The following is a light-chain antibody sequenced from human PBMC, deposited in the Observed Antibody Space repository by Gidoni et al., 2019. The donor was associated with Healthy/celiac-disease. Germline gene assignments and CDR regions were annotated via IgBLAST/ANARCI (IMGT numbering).Light chain of an antibody. Sequence: SYGLTQPHSASESPGQTDRITCGRNNMGSNSVHWYQQKPGQAPVLVVYDDSDLPSGIPERFSGSNSGNTATLTISRVEAGDEADYYCQVWVSSSDHYVFGTGTKVTVL. CDR3: QVWVSSSDHYV. CDR2: DDS. J-gene: IGLJ1*01. V-gene: IGLV3-21*02. CDR1: NMGSNS.